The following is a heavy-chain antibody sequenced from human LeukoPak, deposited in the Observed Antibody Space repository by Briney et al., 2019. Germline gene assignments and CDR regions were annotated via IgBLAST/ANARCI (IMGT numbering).Heavy chain of an antibody. CDR1: GFTFSSYG. CDR3: ARDWGSYYDY. V-gene: IGHV3-30*03. Sequence: GRSLRLSCAVSGFTFSSYGMHWVRQAPGKGLEWVAVISYDGSNKYYADSVKGRFTISRDNSKNTLYLQMNSLRDEDTAVYYCARDWGSYYDYWGQGTLVTVSS. CDR2: ISYDGSNK. D-gene: IGHD3-16*01. J-gene: IGHJ4*02.